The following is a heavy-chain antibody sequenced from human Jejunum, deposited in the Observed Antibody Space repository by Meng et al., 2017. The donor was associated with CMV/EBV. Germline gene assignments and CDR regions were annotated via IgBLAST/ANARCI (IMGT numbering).Heavy chain of an antibody. CDR3: VKGGWLDD. V-gene: IGHV3-23*01. J-gene: IGHJ4*02. CDR2: LTGRDVSP. Sequence: SCLHSVCPFSPFAKSWVRRAPGEGLEWVSVLTGRDVSPIYADSVKGRFTISRDKSRNTLFLQMNSLRVEDTALYYCVKGGWLDDWGQGTRVTVSS. D-gene: IGHD2-15*01. CDR1: VCPFSPFA.